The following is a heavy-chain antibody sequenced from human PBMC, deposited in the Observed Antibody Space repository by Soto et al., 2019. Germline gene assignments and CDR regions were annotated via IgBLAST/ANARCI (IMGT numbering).Heavy chain of an antibody. J-gene: IGHJ6*02. Sequence: GGSLRLSCAASGFTFSSYWMSWVRQAPGKGLEWVANIKQDGSEKYYVDSVKGRFTISRDNAKNSLYLQMNSLRAEDTAVYYCARGTYYDFWSGYLVHYYYGMDVWGQGTTVTVSS. V-gene: IGHV3-7*01. CDR2: IKQDGSEK. CDR1: GFTFSSYW. CDR3: ARGTYYDFWSGYLVHYYYGMDV. D-gene: IGHD3-3*01.